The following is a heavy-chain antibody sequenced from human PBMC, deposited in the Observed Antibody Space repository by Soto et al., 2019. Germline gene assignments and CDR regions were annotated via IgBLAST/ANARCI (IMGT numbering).Heavy chain of an antibody. CDR1: GDSFTGFW. Sequence: PGESLKISCKVFGDSFTGFWIGWVRQMPGKGLEWVASIYPRDSDIRYNPSFQGQVTISADRSTTTAYLQWSSLKASDTAIYYCARQHPLDSRVWYDWGQGTLVTAPQ. D-gene: IGHD6-19*01. J-gene: IGHJ4*02. CDR2: IYPRDSDI. CDR3: ARQHPLDSRVWYD. V-gene: IGHV5-51*01.